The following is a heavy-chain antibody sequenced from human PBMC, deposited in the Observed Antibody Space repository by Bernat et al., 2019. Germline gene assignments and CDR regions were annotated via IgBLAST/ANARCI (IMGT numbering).Heavy chain of an antibody. Sequence: EVQLVESGGNLVQPGGSLRLSCTGSGFTFSSYPMNWVRQAPGKGLEWVFVIRDVGGQTFYGDYVKGRFTISRDNSRNTLYLQMNSLRAEDTAVYYCARDQSDDWANIQYWGQGTLVTVSS. D-gene: IGHD3-9*01. CDR3: ARDQSDDWANIQY. V-gene: IGHV3-23*04. CDR1: GFTFSSYP. J-gene: IGHJ4*02. CDR2: IRDVGGQT.